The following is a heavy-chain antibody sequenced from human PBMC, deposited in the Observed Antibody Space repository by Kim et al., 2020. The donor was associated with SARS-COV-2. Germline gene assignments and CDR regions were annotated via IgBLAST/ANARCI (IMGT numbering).Heavy chain of an antibody. V-gene: IGHV3-21*01. Sequence: SADAVKGRFTISRDNAKNSMSLQMNSLRAEDTAVYYCARVGIADTYGMDVWGQGTTVTVSS. CDR3: ARVGIADTYGMDV. J-gene: IGHJ6*02. D-gene: IGHD6-13*01.